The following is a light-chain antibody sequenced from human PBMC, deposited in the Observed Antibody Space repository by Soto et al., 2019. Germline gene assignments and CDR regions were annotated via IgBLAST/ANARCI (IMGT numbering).Light chain of an antibody. CDR2: DVS. V-gene: IGLV2-14*03. CDR1: SSDVGGYNY. J-gene: IGLJ2*01. CDR3: NSYTSSSAAV. Sequence: QSALTQPASVSGSPGQSITISCTGTSSDVGGYNYVSWYQQHPGKAPKLMIYDVSNRPSDISARFSGSKSGNTASLTISGLQAEDEADYYCNSYTSSSAAVFGGGTQLTVL.